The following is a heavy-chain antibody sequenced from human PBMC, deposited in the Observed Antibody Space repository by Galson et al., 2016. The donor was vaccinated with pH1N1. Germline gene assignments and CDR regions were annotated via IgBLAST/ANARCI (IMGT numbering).Heavy chain of an antibody. CDR2: IKSRFDGGAT. CDR1: GFSFNYAW. J-gene: IGHJ4*02. Sequence: SLRLSCAASGFSFNYAWMAWVRQAPGKGLDWVGRIKSRFDGGATVYGAPVKGRFTISRDDSKNTLYLQMNSLKTEDTAMYYCITENYKSGWYTDFWGQGTLVTVSS. D-gene: IGHD6-19*01. V-gene: IGHV3-15*01. CDR3: ITENYKSGWYTDF.